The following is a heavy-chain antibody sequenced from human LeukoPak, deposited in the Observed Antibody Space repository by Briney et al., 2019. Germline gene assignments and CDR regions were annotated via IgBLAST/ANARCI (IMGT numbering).Heavy chain of an antibody. D-gene: IGHD6-13*01. CDR3: ARNLIPEQLVLNF. CDR1: GYSINNGYY. J-gene: IGHJ4*02. Sequence: SETLSLTCTVSGYSINNGYYWGWIRQPPGKGLEWIGSIYHSGSTNYNPSLKSRVTMSVDTSKNQFSLNLKSVTPEDTAVYYCARNLIPEQLVLNFWGQGTLVTVSS. CDR2: IYHSGST. V-gene: IGHV4-38-2*02.